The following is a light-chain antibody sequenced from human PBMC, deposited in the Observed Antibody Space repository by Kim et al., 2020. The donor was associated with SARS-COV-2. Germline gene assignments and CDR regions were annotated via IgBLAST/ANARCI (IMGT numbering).Light chain of an antibody. CDR1: QSISSW. Sequence: SASIGDRVTITCRASQSISSWLAWYQQKPGKAPKLLIYKASSLDSGVPSRFSGSGAGTEFTLTISSLRPEDFATYYCQQYNSYWTFGQGPKVDIK. CDR3: QQYNSYWT. CDR2: KAS. V-gene: IGKV1-5*03. J-gene: IGKJ1*01.